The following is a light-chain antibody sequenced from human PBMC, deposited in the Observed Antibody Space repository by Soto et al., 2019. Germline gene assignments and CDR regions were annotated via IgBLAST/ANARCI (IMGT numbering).Light chain of an antibody. CDR2: DVS. J-gene: IGLJ3*02. CDR3: SSYTSSSTLEV. CDR1: SSDVGGYNY. Sequence: QSVLTQPASVSGSPGQSITISCTGTSSDVGGYNYVSWYQQHPGKAPKLMIYDVSNRPSGVSNRFSGSKSGNTASLTISGLQAEDEADYSCSSYTSSSTLEVFGGGTKVTVL. V-gene: IGLV2-14*01.